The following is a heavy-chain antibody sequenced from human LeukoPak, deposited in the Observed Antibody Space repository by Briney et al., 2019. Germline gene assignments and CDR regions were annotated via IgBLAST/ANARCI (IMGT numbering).Heavy chain of an antibody. CDR1: GYTFTGYY. CDR2: INPNSGGT. V-gene: IGHV1-2*06. D-gene: IGHD2-21*01. J-gene: IGHJ6*02. Sequence: ASVKVSCKASGYTFTGYYMHWVRQAPGQGLEWMGRINPNSGGTNYAQKFQGRVTITADESTSTAYMELSSLRSEDTAVYYCARGAADYSYYYYYGMDVWGQGTTVTVSS. CDR3: ARGAADYSYYYYYGMDV.